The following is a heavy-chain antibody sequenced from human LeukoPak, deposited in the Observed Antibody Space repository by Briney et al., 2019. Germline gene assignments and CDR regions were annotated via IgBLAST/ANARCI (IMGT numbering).Heavy chain of an antibody. V-gene: IGHV3-23*01. D-gene: IGHD6-13*01. J-gene: IGHJ4*02. Sequence: GGSLRLSCAASGFTFSSYGMSWVRQAPGKGLEWVSAISGSGGSTYHADSVKGRFTISRDNSKNTLYLQMNSLRAEDTAVYYCASGRRSGRQQLNNYWGQGTLVTVSS. CDR2: ISGSGGST. CDR1: GFTFSSYG. CDR3: ASGRRSGRQQLNNY.